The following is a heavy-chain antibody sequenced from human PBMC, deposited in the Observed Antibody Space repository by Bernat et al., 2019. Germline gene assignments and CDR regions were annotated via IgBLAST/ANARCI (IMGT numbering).Heavy chain of an antibody. CDR3: AFDIGPTDPGWFDP. CDR1: GGGVSSSG. CDR2: RYSRGNP. Sequence: AGAGGGVSSSGMSWARQAPGKGRGWGSGRYSRGNPHYAAPGMGRFTISRDDSKNTLYRQMNSLRVEDTAVYFCAFDIGPTDPGWFDPWGQGTLVTVS. V-gene: IGHV3-53*01. D-gene: IGHD3-9*01. J-gene: IGHJ5*02.